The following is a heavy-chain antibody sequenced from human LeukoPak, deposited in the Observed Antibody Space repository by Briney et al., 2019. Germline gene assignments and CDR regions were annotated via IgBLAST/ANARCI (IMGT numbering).Heavy chain of an antibody. CDR2: ISAYNGNT. V-gene: IGHV1-18*01. Sequence: APVKVSCTASVYTFTSYGISWVRQAPGQGLEWVGWISAYNGNTNYAQKLQGRVTMTTDTSTSTTYMELRSLRCDDTAVYYCARGGVSQTPDYWGQGTLVTVSS. CDR3: ARGGVSQTPDY. J-gene: IGHJ4*02. CDR1: VYTFTSYG.